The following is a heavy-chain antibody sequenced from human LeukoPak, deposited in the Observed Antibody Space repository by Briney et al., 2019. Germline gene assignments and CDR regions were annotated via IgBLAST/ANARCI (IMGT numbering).Heavy chain of an antibody. V-gene: IGHV3-23*01. CDR1: GFSFGTYA. D-gene: IGHD3-10*01. CDR2: ITGSGTKI. Sequence: PGGSLRLSCAASGFSFGTYAMSWVRQAPGKGLEWVSAITGSGTKIYYADSVKGRFTMSRDNSKNTVYLQMNSLRAEDTAVYYCAKDRVEISMVGYFDHWGQGTLVTVSS. J-gene: IGHJ4*02. CDR3: AKDRVEISMVGYFDH.